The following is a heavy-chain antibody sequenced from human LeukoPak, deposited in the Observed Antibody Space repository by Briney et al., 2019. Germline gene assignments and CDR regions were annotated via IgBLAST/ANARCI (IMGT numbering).Heavy chain of an antibody. V-gene: IGHV3-30-3*01. Sequence: GRSLRLSCAASGFTFSSYAMHWVRQAPGKGLEWVAVISYDGSNKYYADSVKGRFTVSRDNSKNTLYLQMNSLRAEDTAVYYCASPGPYCGGDCYSGVDYWGQGTLVTVSS. CDR3: ASPGPYCGGDCYSGVDY. D-gene: IGHD2-21*01. CDR2: ISYDGSNK. J-gene: IGHJ4*02. CDR1: GFTFSSYA.